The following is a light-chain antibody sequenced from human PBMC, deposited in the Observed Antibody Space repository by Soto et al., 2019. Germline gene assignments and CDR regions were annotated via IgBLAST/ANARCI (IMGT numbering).Light chain of an antibody. CDR3: SSYTSSSTRV. Sequence: QSVLTKPAYVSGSPGEWITISCTGKSRDVGGYNYVSWYQQHPGKATKLMIYDVSNRPSGVSNRFSGSKSGNTASLSISGLQAEDEADYYCSSYTSSSTRVFGTGTKVTVL. V-gene: IGLV2-14*01. CDR1: SRDVGGYNY. CDR2: DVS. J-gene: IGLJ1*01.